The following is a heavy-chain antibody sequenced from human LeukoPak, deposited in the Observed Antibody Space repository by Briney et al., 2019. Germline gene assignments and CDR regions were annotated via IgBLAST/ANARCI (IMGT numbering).Heavy chain of an antibody. D-gene: IGHD3-22*01. CDR2: IYTSGST. CDR3: ARDQYYYDSSDAFDI. J-gene: IGHJ3*02. V-gene: IGHV4-4*07. CDR1: GGSISSYY. Sequence: PSETLSLTCTVSGGSISSYYWSWIRQPAGKGLEWIGRIYTSGSTNYNPSLNSRVTMSVDTSKNQFSLKLSSVTAADTAVYYCARDQYYYDSSDAFDIWGQGTMVTVSS.